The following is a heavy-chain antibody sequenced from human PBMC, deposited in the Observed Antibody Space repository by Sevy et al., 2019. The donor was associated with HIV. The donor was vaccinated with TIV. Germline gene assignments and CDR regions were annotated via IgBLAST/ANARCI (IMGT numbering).Heavy chain of an antibody. D-gene: IGHD5-18*01. Sequence: GGSLRLSCAASGFTFSSYGMHWVRQTPGKGLEWVAVIWYDGSNKYYGDSVNGRFTIYRDNSKNTLWLQMNSLRPEDTAVYYCARDREETAMSFNWFDPWGQGTLVTVSS. CDR3: ARDREETAMSFNWFDP. CDR1: GFTFSSYG. V-gene: IGHV3-33*01. J-gene: IGHJ5*02. CDR2: IWYDGSNK.